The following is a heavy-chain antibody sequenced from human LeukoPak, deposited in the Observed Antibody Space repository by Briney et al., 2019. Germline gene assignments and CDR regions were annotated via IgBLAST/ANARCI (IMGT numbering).Heavy chain of an antibody. Sequence: GGSLRLSCAASGFTFRDYYMAWIRQAPGKGLEWVSHISSSVTTVYYADSVRGRFTLSRDNAKNSVSLQMNSLRAEDTAVYYCAKGMGFLTSVDYWGQGTLVTVSS. V-gene: IGHV3-11*04. CDR1: GFTFRDYY. CDR2: ISSSVTTV. D-gene: IGHD4-17*01. CDR3: AKGMGFLTSVDY. J-gene: IGHJ4*02.